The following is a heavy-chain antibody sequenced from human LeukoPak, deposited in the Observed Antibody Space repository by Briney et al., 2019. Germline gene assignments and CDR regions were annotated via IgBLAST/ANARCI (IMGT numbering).Heavy chain of an antibody. J-gene: IGHJ5*02. CDR3: ARGGRYCSGGSCYSYNWFDP. CDR1: GYTFTSHA. D-gene: IGHD2-15*01. V-gene: IGHV1-3*01. CDR2: INAGNGNT. Sequence: ASVKVSCKASGYTFTSHAMHWVRQAPGQRLERMGWINAGNGNTKYSQKFQGRVTITRDTSASTAYMELSSLRSEDTAVYYCARGGRYCSGGSCYSYNWFDPWGQGTLVTASS.